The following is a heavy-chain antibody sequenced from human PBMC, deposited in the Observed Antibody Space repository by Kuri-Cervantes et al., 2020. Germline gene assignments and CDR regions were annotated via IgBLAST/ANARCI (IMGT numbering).Heavy chain of an antibody. V-gene: IGHV1-3*01. D-gene: IGHD5-12*01. CDR3: ARNANVDIVATFYYYYYGMDV. J-gene: IGHJ6*02. CDR2: INAGNGNT. Sequence: ASVKVSCKASGYTFTSYAMHWVRQALGQRLEWMGWINAGNGNTKYSQKFQGRVTMTTDTSTSTAYMELRSLRSDDTAVYYCARNANVDIVATFYYYYYGMDVWGQGTTVTVSS. CDR1: GYTFTSYA.